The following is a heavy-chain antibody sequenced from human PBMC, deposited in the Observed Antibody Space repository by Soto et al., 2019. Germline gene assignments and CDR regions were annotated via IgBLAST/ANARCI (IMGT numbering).Heavy chain of an antibody. CDR1: GYTFTSYA. CDR2: INAGNGNT. J-gene: IGHJ6*02. D-gene: IGHD6-13*01. CDR3: ARLSSSWPYYYYGMDV. V-gene: IGHV1-3*01. Sequence: ASVKVSCKASGYTFTSYAMHWVRQAPGQRLEWMGWINAGNGNTKYSQKFQGRVTITRDTSASTAYMELSSLRSEDTAVYYCARLSSSWPYYYYGMDVWGQGTTVTAP.